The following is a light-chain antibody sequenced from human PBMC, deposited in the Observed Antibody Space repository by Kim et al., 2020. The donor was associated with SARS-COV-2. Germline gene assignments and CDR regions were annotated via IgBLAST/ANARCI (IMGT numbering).Light chain of an antibody. CDR3: QQRSNWHT. Sequence: LNLPPGDSATLSCRASQSVSSYLAWYQQKPGQAPRLLIYDASNRATGIPARFSGSGSGTDFTLTISSLEPEDFAVYYCQQRSNWHTFGQGTKLEI. V-gene: IGKV3-11*01. J-gene: IGKJ2*01. CDR1: QSVSSY. CDR2: DAS.